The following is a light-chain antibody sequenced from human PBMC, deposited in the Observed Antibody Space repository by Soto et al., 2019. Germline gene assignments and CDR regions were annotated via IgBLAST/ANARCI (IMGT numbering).Light chain of an antibody. J-gene: IGLJ3*02. CDR1: SSDVGGYNF. V-gene: IGLV2-14*03. CDR2: EVA. CDR3: CSHSSIITWM. Sequence: QSALTQTASVSGSPGQSITMSCTGTSSDVGGYNFVSWYQQHPGKAPKLIVHEVANRLSGVSGRFSGSKSGNTAFLTISGLQAEDEAVYYCCSHSSIITWMFGGGTKLTVL.